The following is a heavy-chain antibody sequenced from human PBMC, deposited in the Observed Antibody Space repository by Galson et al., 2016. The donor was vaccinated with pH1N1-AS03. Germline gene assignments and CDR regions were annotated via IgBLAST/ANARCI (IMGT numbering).Heavy chain of an antibody. CDR1: GYTFSSYG. CDR2: ITAYNGNS. Sequence: SVKVSCKASGYTFSSYGISWVRQAPGQGLEWMGWITAYNGNSNYAQKLQGRLTMTTDTSTSTAYMELRSLRSDDTAVYYCATGDLGSYCFDPWGQGTLVTVSS. V-gene: IGHV1-18*04. J-gene: IGHJ5*01. CDR3: ATGDLGSYCFDP. D-gene: IGHD3-10*01.